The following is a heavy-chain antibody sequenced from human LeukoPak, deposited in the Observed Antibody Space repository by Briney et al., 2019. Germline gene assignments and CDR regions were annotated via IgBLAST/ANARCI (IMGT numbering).Heavy chain of an antibody. CDR3: ARQLRGEAVAGHLQPFDY. CDR1: GGSISSYY. V-gene: IGHV4-59*08. J-gene: IGHJ4*02. CDR2: ICNSGST. D-gene: IGHD6-19*01. Sequence: SVTLSLTCTVSGGSISSYYWNWIRQPPGKGLEWIGYICNSGSTNYNPSLKSRVTISVDTSKNQFSLKLSSVTAADTAVYFCARQLRGEAVAGHLQPFDYWGQGTLVTVCS.